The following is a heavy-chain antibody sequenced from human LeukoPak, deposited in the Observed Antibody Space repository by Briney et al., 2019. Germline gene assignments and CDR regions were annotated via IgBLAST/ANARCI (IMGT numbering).Heavy chain of an antibody. J-gene: IGHJ4*02. CDR1: GGSISNYYW. D-gene: IGHD5-18*01. Sequence: TLSLTCTVSGGSISNYYWSWIRQPPGKALEWLALIYWDDDKRYSPSLKSRLTITKDTSKNQVVLTMTNMDPVDTATYYCAHTGNTAMADYWGQGTLVTVSS. CDR2: IYWDDDK. CDR3: AHTGNTAMADY. V-gene: IGHV2-5*08.